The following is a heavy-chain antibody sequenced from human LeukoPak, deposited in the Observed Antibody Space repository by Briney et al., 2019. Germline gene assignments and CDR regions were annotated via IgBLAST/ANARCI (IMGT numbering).Heavy chain of an antibody. J-gene: IGHJ4*01. CDR1: GFTFSNSA. V-gene: IGHV3-23*01. CDR2: LSGSGITT. D-gene: IGHD6-19*01. CDR3: VKGIYSSGWSYFDY. Sequence: GGSLRLSCAASGFTFSNSATSWVRQAPGKGLEWVSTLSGSGITTYYADSVKGRFTISRDNSKNTLYLQMNSLRAEDTAVYYCVKGIYSSGWSYFDYWGHGTLVTVSS.